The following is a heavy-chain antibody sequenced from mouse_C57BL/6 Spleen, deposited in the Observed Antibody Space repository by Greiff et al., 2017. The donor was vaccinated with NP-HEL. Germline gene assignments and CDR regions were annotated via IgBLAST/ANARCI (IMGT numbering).Heavy chain of an antibody. Sequence: QVQLKQSGAELVRPGTSVKVSCKASGYAFTNYLIEWVKQRPGQGLEWIGVINPGSGGTNYNEKFKGKATLTADKSSSTAYMQLSSLTSEDSAVYFCARQRYDYDEAWFAYWGQGTLVTVSA. D-gene: IGHD2-4*01. CDR1: GYAFTNYL. CDR3: ARQRYDYDEAWFAY. V-gene: IGHV1-54*01. CDR2: INPGSGGT. J-gene: IGHJ3*01.